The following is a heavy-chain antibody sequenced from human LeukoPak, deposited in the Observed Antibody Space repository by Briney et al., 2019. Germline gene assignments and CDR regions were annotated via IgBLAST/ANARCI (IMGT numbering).Heavy chain of an antibody. CDR2: IYASGNT. CDR3: AREDPLVAARGLDY. V-gene: IGHV4-4*07. D-gene: IGHD2-15*01. CDR1: GGSIISYF. J-gene: IGHJ4*02. Sequence: SETLSLTCTVSGGSIISYFWSWIRQPAGKGLEWIGRIYASGNTNYNSSLKSRLTLSIDTSKNQFSLRLSSVTAADTAVYYCAREDPLVAARGLDYWGQGTLVTVSS.